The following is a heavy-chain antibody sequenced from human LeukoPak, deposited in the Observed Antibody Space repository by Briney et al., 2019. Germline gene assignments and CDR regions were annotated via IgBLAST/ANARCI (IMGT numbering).Heavy chain of an antibody. CDR2: ISYDGSNK. J-gene: IGHJ4*02. Sequence: GGSLRLSCAASGFTFSSYGMHWVRQAPGKGLERVAVISYDGSNKYYADSVKGRFTISRDNSKNTLYLQMNSLRAEDTAVYYCAKDRFLEWLLYGPSFFDYWGQGTLVTVSS. D-gene: IGHD3-3*01. V-gene: IGHV3-30*18. CDR3: AKDRFLEWLLYGPSFFDY. CDR1: GFTFSSYG.